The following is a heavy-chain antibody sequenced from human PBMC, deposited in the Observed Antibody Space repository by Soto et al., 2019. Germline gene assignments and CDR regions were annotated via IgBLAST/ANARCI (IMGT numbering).Heavy chain of an antibody. Sequence: VASVTVSFKSNGYTYTSYNMHWVRQATAQELDGMRIINPSGGSTRYAQKSQGRVTMTRDTSTSTVCMELSSLRSEDTAVYYCARDPIFRWPGGIVVVPAANWFDPWGQGTLVTVSS. J-gene: IGHJ5*02. V-gene: IGHV1-46*01. CDR1: GYTYTSYN. CDR3: ARDPIFRWPGGIVVVPAANWFDP. D-gene: IGHD2-2*01. CDR2: INPSGGST.